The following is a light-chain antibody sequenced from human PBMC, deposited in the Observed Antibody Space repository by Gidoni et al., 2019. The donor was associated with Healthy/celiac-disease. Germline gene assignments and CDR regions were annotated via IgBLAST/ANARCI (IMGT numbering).Light chain of an antibody. V-gene: IGKV2-28*01. J-gene: IGKJ2*03. CDR2: LGS. CDR1: QSLLHSNGYNY. Sequence: DIVMTQSPLSLPVTPGEPASISCRSSQSLLHSNGYNYLDWYLQKPGQSPQLLIYLGSNRASGVPDRFSGSGSGTDFTLKISRVEAEDVGVYYCMQARQTPAGFGQGTKLEIK. CDR3: MQARQTPAG.